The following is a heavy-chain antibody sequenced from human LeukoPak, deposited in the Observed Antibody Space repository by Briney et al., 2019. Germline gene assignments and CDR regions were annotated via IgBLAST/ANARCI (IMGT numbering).Heavy chain of an antibody. D-gene: IGHD3-10*01. Sequence: ASVKVSCKASGYTFTAYFMHWVRQAPGQGLEWMGWINPDSGGTNYAQKFQGRITMTRDTSISTAYMELSGLRSDDTAVYYCARAYFGYVSGSTFDYWGQGTLATVSS. CDR1: GYTFTAYF. CDR3: ARAYFGYVSGSTFDY. CDR2: INPDSGGT. V-gene: IGHV1-2*02. J-gene: IGHJ4*02.